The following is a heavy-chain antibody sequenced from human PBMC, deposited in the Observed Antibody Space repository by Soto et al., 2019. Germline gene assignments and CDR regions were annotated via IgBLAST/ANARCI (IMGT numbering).Heavy chain of an antibody. D-gene: IGHD2-8*01. CDR1: GFTFSSYS. Sequence: GGSLRLSCAASGFTFSSYSMNWVRQAPGKGLEWVSSISSSSSYIYYADSVKGRFTISRDNAKNSLYLQMNSLRAEDTAVYYCARYCTNGVCYKDYYHYYGMDVWGQGTKVTVSS. V-gene: IGHV3-21*01. CDR2: ISSSSSYI. CDR3: ARYCTNGVCYKDYYHYYGMDV. J-gene: IGHJ6*02.